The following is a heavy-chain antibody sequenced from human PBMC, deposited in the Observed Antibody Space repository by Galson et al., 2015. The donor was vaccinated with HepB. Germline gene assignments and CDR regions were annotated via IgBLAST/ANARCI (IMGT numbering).Heavy chain of an antibody. CDR3: ARAGLRLGELSIVDY. Sequence: SVKVSCKASGYTFTSYGISWVRQAPGQGLEWMGWISAYNGNTNYAQKLQGRVTMTTDTSTSTAYMELRSLRSDDTAVYYCARAGLRLGELSIVDYWGQGTLVTVSS. CDR2: ISAYNGNT. J-gene: IGHJ4*02. CDR1: GYTFTSYG. D-gene: IGHD3-16*02. V-gene: IGHV1-18*01.